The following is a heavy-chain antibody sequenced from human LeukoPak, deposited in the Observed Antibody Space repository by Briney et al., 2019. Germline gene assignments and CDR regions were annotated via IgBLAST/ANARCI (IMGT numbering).Heavy chain of an antibody. D-gene: IGHD3-9*01. CDR3: TRDAYYNILTD. CDR2: ISLDSSSI. Sequence: GGSLRLSCAASGFTFSSYSLNWVRQAPGKGLEWVSHISLDSSSIYYANSVKGRFTISRDNARNSMFLQMNSLRADDTAIYYCTRDAYYNILTDWGRGTRVTVSS. J-gene: IGHJ4*02. CDR1: GFTFSSYS. V-gene: IGHV3-21*05.